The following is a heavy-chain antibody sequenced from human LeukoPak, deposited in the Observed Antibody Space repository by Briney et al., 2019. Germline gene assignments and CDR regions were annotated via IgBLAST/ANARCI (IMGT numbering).Heavy chain of an antibody. CDR2: IRYDGSNK. V-gene: IGHV3-30*02. D-gene: IGHD6-19*01. CDR3: AKDRRQWLVLSNAFDI. Sequence: GGSLSLSCAASGFTFSSYGMHWVRQAPGKGLEWVAFIRYDGSNKYYADSVRGRFTISRDNSKNTLYLQMNSLRAEDTAVYYCAKDRRQWLVLSNAFDIWGQGTMVTVSS. J-gene: IGHJ3*02. CDR1: GFTFSSYG.